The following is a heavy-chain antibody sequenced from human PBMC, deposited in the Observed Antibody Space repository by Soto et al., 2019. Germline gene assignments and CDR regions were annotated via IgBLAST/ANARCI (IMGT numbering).Heavy chain of an antibody. J-gene: IGHJ6*02. V-gene: IGHV3-23*01. D-gene: IGHD1-26*01. Sequence: EVQLLESGGGLVQPGGSLRLSCAASGFTFSSYAMSWVRQAPGKGLEWVSAISGSGGSTYYADSVKGRFTISRDNSKNTLYLQMNSLRAEDTAVYYCAKSCRLVGATTSTLPTPGNDYYYYGMDVWGQGTTVTVSS. CDR2: ISGSGGST. CDR3: AKSCRLVGATTSTLPTPGNDYYYYGMDV. CDR1: GFTFSSYA.